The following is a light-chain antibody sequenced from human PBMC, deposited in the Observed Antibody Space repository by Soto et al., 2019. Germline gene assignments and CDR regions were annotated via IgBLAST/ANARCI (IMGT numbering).Light chain of an antibody. CDR3: QQGDSFPIT. J-gene: IGKJ5*01. V-gene: IGKV1-12*01. CDR2: AAS. Sequence: DIQTTQSPSSVSASVRDIVTITCRASQSISSWLAWYQQKPGTVPKLLIYAASSLQSGVPSRFSGSGAGTEFTLTITSLQPEDFGTYYCQQGDSFPITFGQGTRLEIK. CDR1: QSISSW.